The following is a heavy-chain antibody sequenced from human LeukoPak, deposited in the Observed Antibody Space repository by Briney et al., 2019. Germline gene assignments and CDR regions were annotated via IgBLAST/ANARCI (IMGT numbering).Heavy chain of an antibody. J-gene: IGHJ4*02. D-gene: IGHD5-18*01. CDR3: ARENTAMAVPLGY. CDR2: ISYDESNK. CDR1: GFTFSSYA. Sequence: GGSLRLSCAASGFTFSSYAMHWVRQAPDKGLEWVAVISYDESNKYYADSVKGRFTISRDNSKNTLYLQMNSLRAEDTAVYYCARENTAMAVPLGYWGQGTLVTVSS. V-gene: IGHV3-30*04.